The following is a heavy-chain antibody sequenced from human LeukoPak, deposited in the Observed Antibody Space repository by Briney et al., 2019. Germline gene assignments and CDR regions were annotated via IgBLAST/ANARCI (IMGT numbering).Heavy chain of an antibody. CDR3: ARGAPEAYCGGHCYSGQYSLFDY. CDR1: GGSISSGDYY. Sequence: PSETLSLTCTVSGGSISSGDYYRSWIRQPPGKGLEWIGYIYYSGSTYYNPSLKSRVTISVDTSKNQCSLKLSSVTAADTAVYYCARGAPEAYCGGHCYSGQYSLFDYWGQGTLVTVSS. J-gene: IGHJ4*02. D-gene: IGHD2-21*02. CDR2: IYYSGST. V-gene: IGHV4-30-4*01.